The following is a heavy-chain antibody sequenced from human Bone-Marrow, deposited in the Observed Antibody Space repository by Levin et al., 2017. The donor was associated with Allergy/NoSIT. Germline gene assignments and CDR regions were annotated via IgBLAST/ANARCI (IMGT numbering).Heavy chain of an antibody. Sequence: GGSLRLSCAASGFTFNSYAMSWVRQAPGKGLEWVSAISGSGGSTYYADSVKGRFTISRDNSKNTLYLQMNSLRAEDTAVYYCAKGVLEDYWYFDLWGRGTLVTVSS. V-gene: IGHV3-23*01. CDR3: AKGVLEDYWYFDL. D-gene: IGHD2/OR15-2a*01. J-gene: IGHJ2*01. CDR2: ISGSGGST. CDR1: GFTFNSYA.